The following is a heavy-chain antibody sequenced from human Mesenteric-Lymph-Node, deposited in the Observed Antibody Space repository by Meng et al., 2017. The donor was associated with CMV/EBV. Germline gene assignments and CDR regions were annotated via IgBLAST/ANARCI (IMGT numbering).Heavy chain of an antibody. Sequence: ASVKVSCKASGYTFTSYGISWVRQAPGQGLEWMGWINPNTGGTNNAQKFQGRVTMTRDTSINTAYMELSRLRSDDTAVYYCASSSSERYYYGMDVWGQGTTVTVSS. CDR1: GYTFTSYG. J-gene: IGHJ6*02. CDR2: INPNTGGT. CDR3: ASSSSERYYYGMDV. V-gene: IGHV1-2*02. D-gene: IGHD6-6*01.